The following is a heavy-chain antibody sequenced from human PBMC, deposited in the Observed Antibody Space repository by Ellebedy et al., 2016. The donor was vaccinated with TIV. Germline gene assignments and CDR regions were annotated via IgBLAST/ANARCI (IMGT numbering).Heavy chain of an antibody. CDR2: ISWDGGST. CDR1: GFTFDDYT. J-gene: IGHJ4*02. CDR3: AKDSSGYGNIDY. V-gene: IGHV3-43*01. Sequence: PGGSLRLSCAASGFTFDDYTMHWVRQAPGKGLEWVSLISWDGGSTYYADSVKGRFTISRDNSKNSLYLQMNSLRTEDTALYYCAKDSSGYGNIDYWGQGTLVTVSS. D-gene: IGHD6-25*01.